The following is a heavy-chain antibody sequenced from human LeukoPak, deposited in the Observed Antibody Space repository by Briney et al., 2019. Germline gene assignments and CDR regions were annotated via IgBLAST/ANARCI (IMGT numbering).Heavy chain of an antibody. CDR1: GFTFSSYG. CDR3: ARDSVVPESGSYGFGAFDI. J-gene: IGHJ3*02. V-gene: IGHV3-33*01. CDR2: IWYDGSNK. D-gene: IGHD1-26*01. Sequence: GRSLRLSCAASGFTFSSYGMHWVRQAPGKGLEWVAVIWYDGSNKYYADSVKGRFTISRDNSKNTLYLQMNSLRAKDTAVYYCARDSVVPESGSYGFGAFDIWGQGTMVTVS.